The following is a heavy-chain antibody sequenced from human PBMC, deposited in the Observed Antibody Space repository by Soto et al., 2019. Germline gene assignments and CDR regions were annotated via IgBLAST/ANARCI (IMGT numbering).Heavy chain of an antibody. CDR2: FNPANRNT. V-gene: IGHV1-18*01. J-gene: IGHJ4*02. CDR3: ARVRFGDPFDF. Sequence: ASAKVCCKVSRDTFTNCGINWGRQAPGKGLEWVGWFNPANRNTNYAQKFQDRVSMTTDTSTNTAYMELRGLRADDTAVYYCARVRFGDPFDFWGQGTLVTVSS. CDR1: RDTFTNCG. D-gene: IGHD2-21*02.